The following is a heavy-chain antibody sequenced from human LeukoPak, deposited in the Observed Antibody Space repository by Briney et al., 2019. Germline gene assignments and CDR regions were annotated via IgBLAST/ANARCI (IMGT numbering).Heavy chain of an antibody. CDR3: ATSHFCSSTSCYNHYHYYGMDV. CDR1: GYTLTELS. V-gene: IGHV1-24*01. CDR2: FDPEDGET. D-gene: IGHD2-2*02. J-gene: IGHJ6*04. Sequence: ASVKVSCKVSGYTLTELSMHWVRQAPGKGLEWMGGFDPEDGETIYAQKFQGRVTMTEDTSTDTAYMELSSLRSEDTAVYYCATSHFCSSTSCYNHYHYYGMDVWGKGTTVTVSS.